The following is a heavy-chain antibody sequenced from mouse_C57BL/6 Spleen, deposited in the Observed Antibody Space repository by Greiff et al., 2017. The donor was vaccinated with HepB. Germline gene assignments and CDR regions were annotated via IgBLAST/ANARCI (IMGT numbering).Heavy chain of an antibody. D-gene: IGHD1-1*02. J-gene: IGHJ2*01. Sequence: VMLVESGAELMKPGASVKLSCKATGYTFTGYWIEWVKQRPGHGLEWIGEILPGRGSTNYNEKFKGKATFNADTSSNTAYMQLSSLTTEDSAIYYCARKGYGYFDYWGQGTTLTVSS. CDR2: ILPGRGST. CDR3: ARKGYGYFDY. CDR1: GYTFTGYW. V-gene: IGHV1-9*01.